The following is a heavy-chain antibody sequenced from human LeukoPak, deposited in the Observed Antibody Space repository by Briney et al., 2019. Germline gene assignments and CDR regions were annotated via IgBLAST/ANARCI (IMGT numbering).Heavy chain of an antibody. CDR1: GFTFSSYG. D-gene: IGHD2-2*01. Sequence: PGGSLRLSCAASGFTFSSYGMHWVRQAPGKGLEWVAFIRYDGSNKYYADSVKGRFTISRDNSKNTLYLQMNSLRAEDTAVYYCAKDLRLGDIVVVPGFPMDVWGKGTTDTVSS. CDR3: AKDLRLGDIVVVPGFPMDV. J-gene: IGHJ6*04. CDR2: IRYDGSNK. V-gene: IGHV3-30*02.